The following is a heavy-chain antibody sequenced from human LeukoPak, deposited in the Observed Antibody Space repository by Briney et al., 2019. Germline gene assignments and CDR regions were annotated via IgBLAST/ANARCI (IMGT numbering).Heavy chain of an antibody. J-gene: IGHJ4*02. CDR3: ARAQSGYYPYFDY. V-gene: IGHV1-2*02. CDR2: INANSGGT. Sequence: ASGKVSCKASGYTFTGYYMYWVRQAPGQGLEWMGWINANSGGTNYAQKFQGRVTMTRDTSISTAYMEVSRLRSDDTAVYYCARAQSGYYPYFDYWGQGTLVTVSS. D-gene: IGHD5-12*01. CDR1: GYTFTGYY.